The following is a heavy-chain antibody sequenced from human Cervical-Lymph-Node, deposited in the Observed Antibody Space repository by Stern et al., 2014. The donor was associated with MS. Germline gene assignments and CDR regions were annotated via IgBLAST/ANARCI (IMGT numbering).Heavy chain of an antibody. CDR1: GGSISSGADY. J-gene: IGHJ3*02. D-gene: IGHD3-10*01. CDR2: LYYSGST. CDR3: ARGRQYYYASGSSPPDAFDI. V-gene: IGHV4-31*03. Sequence: QLQLQESGPGLVKPSQTLSLTCTVSGGSISSGADYWNWIRQHPGKGLEWIGYLYYSGSTEYNPSPKRRVIISADTSQKHFSLKLRSVTAADTAVYYCARGRQYYYASGSSPPDAFDIWGQGTMVTVSS.